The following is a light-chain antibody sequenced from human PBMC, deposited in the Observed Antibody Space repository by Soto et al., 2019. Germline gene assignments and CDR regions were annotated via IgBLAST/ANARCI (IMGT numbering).Light chain of an antibody. CDR3: QQYYDYSWT. J-gene: IGKJ1*01. CDR1: QSISNW. Sequence: DVQMTQSPSTLSASVGDRVTITCRASQSISNWLAWFQQKPGKAPKLLIYKASNLESGVPSTFSGSASGPEFTLTISSLQPDDFATYYCQQYYDYSWTFGQGTKVDI. CDR2: KAS. V-gene: IGKV1-5*03.